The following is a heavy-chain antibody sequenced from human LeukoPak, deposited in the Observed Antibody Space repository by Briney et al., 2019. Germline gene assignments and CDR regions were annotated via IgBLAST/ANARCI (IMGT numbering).Heavy chain of an antibody. V-gene: IGHV4-61*01. J-gene: IGHJ4*02. Sequence: PSETLSLTCTVSGGSVSSGSYYWRWIRQPPGKGLEWIGYIYYSGSTNYNPSLKSRVTISVDTSKDQSSLKLGSVTAADTAVYYCARGRGVAGTLWGQGTLVTVSS. CDR1: GGSVSSGSYY. CDR3: ARGRGVAGTL. D-gene: IGHD3-10*01. CDR2: IYYSGST.